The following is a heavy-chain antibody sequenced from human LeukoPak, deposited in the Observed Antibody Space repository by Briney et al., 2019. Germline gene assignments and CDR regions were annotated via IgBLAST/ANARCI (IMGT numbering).Heavy chain of an antibody. D-gene: IGHD3-22*01. Sequence: ASVKVSCKASGYTFTGYYMHWVRQAPGQGLEWMGWINPNSGGTNYAQKFQGRVTMTRDTSISTAYMELSRLRSDDTAVYYCARDLRGWRGNYYDSSTLGYWGQGTLVTVSS. J-gene: IGHJ4*02. CDR2: INPNSGGT. CDR3: ARDLRGWRGNYYDSSTLGY. V-gene: IGHV1-2*02. CDR1: GYTFTGYY.